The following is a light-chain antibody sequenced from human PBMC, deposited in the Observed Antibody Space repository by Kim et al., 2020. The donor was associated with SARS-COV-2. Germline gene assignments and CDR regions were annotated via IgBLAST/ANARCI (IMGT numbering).Light chain of an antibody. J-gene: IGLJ2*01. Sequence: SYELTQPPSVSVSPGQTVSITCSGDRLGNKYACWYQQKPGQSPVVVIYQDTKRPSGIPERFSGSNSGNTATLTISGTQAMDEADYYCQVWDSTTTLFGGG. CDR2: QDT. CDR3: QVWDSTTTL. V-gene: IGLV3-1*01. CDR1: RLGNKY.